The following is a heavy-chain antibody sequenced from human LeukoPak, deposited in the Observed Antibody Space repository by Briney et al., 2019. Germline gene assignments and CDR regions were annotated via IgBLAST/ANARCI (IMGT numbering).Heavy chain of an antibody. D-gene: IGHD5-12*01. J-gene: IGHJ4*02. CDR3: ARDTRWLRFDY. CDR1: GGTFSSYA. Sequence: ASVKVSCKASGGTFSSYAISWVRQAPGQGLEWMGRIIPILGIANYAQKFQGRVTITADKSTSTAYMELSSLRSEDTAVYYCARDTRWLRFDYWGQGTLVTVSS. V-gene: IGHV1-69*04. CDR2: IIPILGIA.